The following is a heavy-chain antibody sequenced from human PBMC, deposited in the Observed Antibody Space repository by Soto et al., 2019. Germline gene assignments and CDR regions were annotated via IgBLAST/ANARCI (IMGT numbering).Heavy chain of an antibody. V-gene: IGHV1-69*06. CDR3: ARGLVVPAGIRYYYYGMDV. J-gene: IGHJ6*02. D-gene: IGHD2-2*01. Sequence: WASVTGSCTSSGSTFTSYAISWVRQSHGQGLEWMGGIIPIFNTANYAQKFQGRVTITADKSTSTAYMELSSLRSEDTAVYYCARGLVVPAGIRYYYYGMDVWGQGTTVTVSS. CDR2: IIPIFNTA. CDR1: GSTFTSYA.